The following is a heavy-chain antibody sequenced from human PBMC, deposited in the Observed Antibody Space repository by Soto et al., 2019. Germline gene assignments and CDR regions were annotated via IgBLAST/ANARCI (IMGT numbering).Heavy chain of an antibody. Sequence: EVQLVESGGGLVQAGGSLRLSCAASGFTFSNYWMNWVRQAPGKGLEWVAYISRDGSEKSYVHSVKGRFTISRDNAKKSLFLQMNSLRVEDTAVYYCARGFGDGWYGGPDYWGQGTLVTVSS. CDR1: GFTFSNYW. V-gene: IGHV3-7*01. CDR2: ISRDGSEK. D-gene: IGHD6-19*01. J-gene: IGHJ4*02. CDR3: ARGFGDGWYGGPDY.